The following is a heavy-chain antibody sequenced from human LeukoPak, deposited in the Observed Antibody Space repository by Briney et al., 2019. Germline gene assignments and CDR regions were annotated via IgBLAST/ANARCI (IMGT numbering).Heavy chain of an antibody. J-gene: IGHJ4*02. CDR2: IKPDSGDT. D-gene: IGHD3-16*01. CDR3: AGDGMRGNSFDY. CDR1: GYAFGDSY. Sequence: GASVKVSCEALGYAFGDSYIHWARQAPGQGLVWMGWIKPDSGDTRYAQKFQGRVTMARDTSISTAYMELSTLTSDDTAVYYCAGDGMRGNSFDYWGQGTLVTVSS. V-gene: IGHV1-2*02.